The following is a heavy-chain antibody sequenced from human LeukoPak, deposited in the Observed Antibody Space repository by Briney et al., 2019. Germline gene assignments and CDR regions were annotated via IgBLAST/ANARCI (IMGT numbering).Heavy chain of an antibody. CDR2: IYDSGST. D-gene: IGHD3-9*01. V-gene: IGHV4-39*01. J-gene: IGHJ4*02. CDR3: ARPAGPGYPYYYDY. Sequence: PSETLSLTCTVSGDSISSSNYYWGWIRQPPGKGLEWIGNIYDSGSTYYNPSLKSRVTISVDTSKNQFSLKLSFVTAADTAVYYCARPAGPGYPYYYDYWGQGTLVTVSS. CDR1: GDSISSSNYY.